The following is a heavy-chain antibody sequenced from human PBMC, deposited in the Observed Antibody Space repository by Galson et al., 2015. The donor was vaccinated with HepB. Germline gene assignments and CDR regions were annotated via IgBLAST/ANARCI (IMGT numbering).Heavy chain of an antibody. D-gene: IGHD2-2*01. CDR2: ISSSSSYI. J-gene: IGHJ5*02. Sequence: SLRLSCAASGFTFSSYSMNWVRQVPGKGLEWVSSISSSSSYIYYADSVKGRFTISRDNAKNSLYLQMNSLRAEDTAVYYCARDEIVMVVPAAMREYNWFDPWGQGTLVTVSS. CDR3: ARDEIVMVVPAAMREYNWFDP. CDR1: GFTFSSYS. V-gene: IGHV3-21*01.